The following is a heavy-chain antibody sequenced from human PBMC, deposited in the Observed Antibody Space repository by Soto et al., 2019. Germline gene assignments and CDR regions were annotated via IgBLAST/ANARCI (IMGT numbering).Heavy chain of an antibody. V-gene: IGHV3-15*01. CDR2: IKSKTDGETT. Sequence: EVQLVESGGGLVKPGGSLRLSRAASGFTFSKAWMSLVRQAPGKGLEWVGLIKSKTDGETTDYAAPVKGRFPISRADSKITLYLHMNSLNTEDTAVYYCPTDSHLRWFWEQGGNPWGQGTTVTVSS. J-gene: IGHJ6*02. CDR3: PTDSHLRWFWEQGGNP. CDR1: GFTFSKAW. D-gene: IGHD3-10*01.